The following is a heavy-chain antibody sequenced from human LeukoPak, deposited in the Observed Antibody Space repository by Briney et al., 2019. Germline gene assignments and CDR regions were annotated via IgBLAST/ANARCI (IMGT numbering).Heavy chain of an antibody. D-gene: IGHD3-22*01. Sequence: SETLSLTCTVSGGSISSSSYYWGWIRQPPGEGLEWIGSIYYSGSTYYNPSLKSRVTISVDTSKNQFSLKLSSVTAADTAVYYCARDAAGYDSSGYHFWGQGTMVTVSS. CDR3: ARDAAGYDSSGYHF. J-gene: IGHJ3*01. CDR1: GGSISSSSYY. V-gene: IGHV4-39*02. CDR2: IYYSGST.